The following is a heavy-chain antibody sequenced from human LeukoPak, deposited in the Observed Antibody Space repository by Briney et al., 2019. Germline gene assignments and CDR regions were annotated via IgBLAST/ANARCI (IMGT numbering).Heavy chain of an antibody. V-gene: IGHV3-74*01. J-gene: IGHJ5*01. CDR2: IESNGLT. CDR3: AKAATYFYGSVTYDWFES. CDR1: GFTFSSYW. D-gene: IGHD3-10*01. Sequence: PWGSLRLSCEASGFTFSSYWMHWVRQIPGNGLMWVSRIESNGLTLYADSVRDRFTISRDNGKNTIYLQMNSLRVDDTAIYYCAKAATYFYGSVTYDWFESWGQGTLVTVSS.